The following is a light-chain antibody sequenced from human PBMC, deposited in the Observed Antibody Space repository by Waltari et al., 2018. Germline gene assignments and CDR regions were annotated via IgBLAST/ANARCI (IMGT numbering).Light chain of an antibody. CDR2: GVS. CDR1: SSDVGGYNY. J-gene: IGLJ1*01. CDR3: SSYTSTKTGV. V-gene: IGLV2-14*01. Sequence: QSALTQPASVSGSPGQSITISCHGTSSDVGGYNYVSWYQQYPGKAPQLMIYGVSYRPSGISNRFSGSKSGNTATLTISGLQAEDEADYYCSSYTSTKTGVFGTGTKVTVL.